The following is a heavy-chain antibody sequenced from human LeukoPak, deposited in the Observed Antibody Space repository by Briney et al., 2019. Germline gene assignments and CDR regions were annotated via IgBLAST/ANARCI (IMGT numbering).Heavy chain of an antibody. CDR3: ARAAQNWNNAPHFDF. D-gene: IGHD1/OR15-1a*01. J-gene: IGHJ4*02. Sequence: SETLSLTCTVSGGSITSGAYYWSWIRQHPGKGLEWIGYIYYSGTTYYSPSLKSRLTISVDTSQNHFSLRLNSVTAADTAVYYCARAAQNWNNAPHFDFWAREPWSVSPQ. V-gene: IGHV4-31*03. CDR2: IYYSGTT. CDR1: GGSITSGAYY.